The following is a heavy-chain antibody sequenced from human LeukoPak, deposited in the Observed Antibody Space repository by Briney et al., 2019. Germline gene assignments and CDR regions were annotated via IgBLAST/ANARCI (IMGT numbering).Heavy chain of an antibody. CDR3: ARQHAGYFDY. V-gene: IGHV4-39*01. CDR1: GGSISSSSYY. CDR2: IYYSGST. J-gene: IGHJ4*02. Sequence: SETLSLTCTVSGGSISSSSYYWGWIRQPPGKGLEWIGSIYYSGSTYYNPSLKSRVTISVDTSKNQFSLRLSSVTAADTAVYSCARQHAGYFDYWGQGTLVTVSS.